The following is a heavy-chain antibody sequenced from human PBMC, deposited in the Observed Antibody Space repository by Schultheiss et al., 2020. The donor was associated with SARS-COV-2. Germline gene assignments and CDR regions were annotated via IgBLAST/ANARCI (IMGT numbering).Heavy chain of an antibody. CDR2: IYSGGST. J-gene: IGHJ6*03. D-gene: IGHD5-18*01. Sequence: GGSLRLSCVASGFTFNIYAMNWVRQAPGKGLEWVSVIYSGGSTYYADSVKGRFTISRDNAKNTLYLQMNSLRAEDTAVYYCARVHTAMVRYYYYMDVWGKGTTVTVSS. CDR3: ARVHTAMVRYYYYMDV. CDR1: GFTFNIYA. V-gene: IGHV3-66*01.